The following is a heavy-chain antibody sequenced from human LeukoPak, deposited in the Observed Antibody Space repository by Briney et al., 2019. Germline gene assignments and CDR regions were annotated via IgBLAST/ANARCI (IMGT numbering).Heavy chain of an antibody. V-gene: IGHV3-21*01. CDR1: GFTFSSYS. CDR2: ISSSSSYI. D-gene: IGHD6-19*01. CDR3: ASGGWSKFDY. Sequence: GGSLRLSCAASGFTFSSYSMNWVGQAPGKGLEWVSSISSSSSYIYYADSVKGRFTISRDNAKNSLYLQMNSLRAEDTAVYYCASGGWSKFDYWGQGTLVTVSS. J-gene: IGHJ4*02.